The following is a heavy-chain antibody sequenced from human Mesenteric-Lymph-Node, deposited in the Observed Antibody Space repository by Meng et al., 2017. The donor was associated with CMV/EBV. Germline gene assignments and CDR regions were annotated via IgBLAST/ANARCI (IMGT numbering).Heavy chain of an antibody. CDR2: TYYRSESYN. Sequence: QPQQSVPGLVKSSQTLSLPCTIPGDRISSNNAAWNWIRQSPSRGLEWLGRTYYRSESYNDYAVSVKSRISVNLDTSKNQLSLHLNFVTPEDTAVYYCAYFGDLPPLWWGQGTLVTVSS. D-gene: IGHD3-16*01. CDR3: AYFGDLPPLW. J-gene: IGHJ4*02. CDR1: GDRISSNNAA. V-gene: IGHV6-1*01.